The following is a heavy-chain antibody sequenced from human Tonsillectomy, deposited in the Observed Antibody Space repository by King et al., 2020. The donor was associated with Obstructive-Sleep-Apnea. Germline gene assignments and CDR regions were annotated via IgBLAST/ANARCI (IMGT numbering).Heavy chain of an antibody. CDR2: INPSGGST. CDR1: GYTFTSYY. J-gene: IGHJ4*02. CDR3: ATGGSRGFDY. V-gene: IGHV1-46*03. Sequence: QLVQSGAEVKKPGASVKVSCKASGYTFTSYYMHWVRQAPGQGLEWMGIINPSGGSTTYAQKLQGRVTMTRDTSTSTVYMELSSLRSEDTAVYYCATGGSRGFDYWGQGTLVTVSS. D-gene: IGHD3-10*01.